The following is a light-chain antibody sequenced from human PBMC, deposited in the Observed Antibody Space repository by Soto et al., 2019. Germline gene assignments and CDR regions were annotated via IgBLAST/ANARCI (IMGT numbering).Light chain of an antibody. V-gene: IGLV2-14*03. CDR2: DVS. J-gene: IGLJ1*01. CDR1: SSDVGGYTY. Sequence: QSVLTHPASVSGSPGQSIALFCTGTSSDVGGYTYVSWYQQHPGKAPKLIIYDVSNRPSGVSNRFSGSKSGNTASLTISGLQAEDEADYYCSSYTTSSTLYVFGSGTKVTVL. CDR3: SSYTTSSTLYV.